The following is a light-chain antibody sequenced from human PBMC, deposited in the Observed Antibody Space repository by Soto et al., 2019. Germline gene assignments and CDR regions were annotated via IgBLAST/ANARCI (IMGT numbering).Light chain of an antibody. CDR1: QSVSSY. V-gene: IGKV3-11*01. CDR2: DAS. J-gene: IGKJ4*01. CDR3: QQRSNWPPT. Sequence: EIVFTQSPATLSLSPGERATLSCRASQSVSSYLAWYQQKPGQAPRLLIYDASNRATGIPARFSGSGSGTEFTLTISSLEPEDVAVYYCQQRSNWPPTFGGGTKVEIK.